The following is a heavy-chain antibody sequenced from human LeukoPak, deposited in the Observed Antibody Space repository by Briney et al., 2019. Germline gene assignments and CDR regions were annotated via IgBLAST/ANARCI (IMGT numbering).Heavy chain of an antibody. V-gene: IGHV3-23*01. CDR1: GFTFKTYA. CDR3: ATSLGPLAEY. D-gene: IGHD7-27*01. Sequence: GGSLRLSCAASGFTFKTYAMSWVRQAPGKGLEWVSTISGSGGSTYYADSVKGRFTVSRDNSKNTLYLQMNSLKGEDTAVYYCATSLGPLAEYWGRGTLVTVSS. CDR2: ISGSGGST. J-gene: IGHJ4*02.